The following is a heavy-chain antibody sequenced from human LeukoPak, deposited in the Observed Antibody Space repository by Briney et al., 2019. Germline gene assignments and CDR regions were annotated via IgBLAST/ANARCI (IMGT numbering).Heavy chain of an antibody. CDR3: ASGRRWFDP. J-gene: IGHJ5*02. CDR2: IFYSGNT. D-gene: IGHD1-14*01. V-gene: IGHV4-59*12. Sequence: SETLSLTCTVSGGSISSYYWNWIRQPPGKGLEWIGYIFYSGNTNYNPSLKSRATISLDTSKNQFSLKLSSVTAADTAVYYCASGRRWFDPWGQGTLVTVSS. CDR1: GGSISSYY.